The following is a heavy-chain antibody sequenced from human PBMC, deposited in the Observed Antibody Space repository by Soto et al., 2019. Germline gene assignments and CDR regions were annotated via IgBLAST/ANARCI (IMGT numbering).Heavy chain of an antibody. CDR3: AREDIVVVPAARSYYYYYMDV. J-gene: IGHJ6*03. CDR1: GCSISSYY. CDR2: IYYSGST. V-gene: IGHV4-59*01. D-gene: IGHD2-2*01. Sequence: PSETLPLTCTVSGCSISSYYWSWIRQHPGKGLEWIGYIYYSGSTNYNPSLKSRVTISVDTSKNQFSLKLSSVTAADTAVYYCAREDIVVVPAARSYYYYYMDVWGKGTTVTVSS.